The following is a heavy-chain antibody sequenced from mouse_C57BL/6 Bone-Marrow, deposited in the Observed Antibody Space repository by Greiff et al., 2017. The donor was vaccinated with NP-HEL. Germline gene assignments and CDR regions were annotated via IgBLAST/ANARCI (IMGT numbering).Heavy chain of an antibody. CDR2: IYPGSGST. V-gene: IGHV1-55*01. D-gene: IGHD1-1*01. Sequence: QVQLQQPGAELVKPGASVKMSCKASGYTFTSYWITWVKQRPGQGLEWIGDIYPGSGSTNYIEKFKSKATLTVDTSSSTAYMQLSSLTSEDSAVYDCAKDYGSSHWYFDVWGTGTTVTVSS. CDR3: AKDYGSSHWYFDV. CDR1: GYTFTSYW. J-gene: IGHJ1*03.